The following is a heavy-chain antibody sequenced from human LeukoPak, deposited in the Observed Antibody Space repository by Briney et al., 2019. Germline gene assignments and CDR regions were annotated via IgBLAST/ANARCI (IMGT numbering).Heavy chain of an antibody. Sequence: PSETLSLTCTVSGGSISSGGYYWSWIRQPPGKGLEWIGYIYHSGSTYYNPSLKSRVTISVDRSKNQFSLKLSSVTAADTAVYYCARVRPAQIVVVIQNYFDYWGQGTLVTVSS. J-gene: IGHJ4*02. CDR2: IYHSGST. D-gene: IGHD3-22*01. CDR3: ARVRPAQIVVVIQNYFDY. CDR1: GGSISSGGYY. V-gene: IGHV4-30-2*01.